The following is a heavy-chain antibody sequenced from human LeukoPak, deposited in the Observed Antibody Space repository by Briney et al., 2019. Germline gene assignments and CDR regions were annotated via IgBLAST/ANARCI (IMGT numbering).Heavy chain of an antibody. V-gene: IGHV3-23*01. CDR3: AKGRAYCSSTSCYAGFDY. D-gene: IGHD2-2*01. CDR1: GFTFSSYG. Sequence: GGSLRLSCAASGFTFSSYGMSWVRQAPGKGLEWVSAISGSGGSTYYADSVKGRFTISRDNSKNTLYLQMNSLRAEDTAVYYCAKGRAYCSSTSCYAGFDYWGQGTLATVSS. CDR2: ISGSGGST. J-gene: IGHJ4*02.